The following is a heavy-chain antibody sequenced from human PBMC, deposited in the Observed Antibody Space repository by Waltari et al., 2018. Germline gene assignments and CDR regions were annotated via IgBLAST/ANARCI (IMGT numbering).Heavy chain of an antibody. V-gene: IGHV4-34*01. CDR2: VNHGGDT. CDR3: ARAPGYKGIFDH. CDR1: GGSLSGFY. Sequence: QVQLQGWGAGLLKPSETLSLTCAVPGGSLSGFYWTWIRQSPGKGLEWIGDVNHGGDTNYNPSLETRLTVSVDTSKKQFSLRMRSVTAADTAVYYCARAPGYKGIFDHWGQGILVTVSS. D-gene: IGHD5-12*01. J-gene: IGHJ5*02.